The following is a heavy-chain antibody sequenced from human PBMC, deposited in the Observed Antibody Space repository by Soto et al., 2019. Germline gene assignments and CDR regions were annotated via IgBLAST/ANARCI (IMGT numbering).Heavy chain of an antibody. Sequence: PGGSLRLSCAASGFTFSSYWMSWVRQAPGKGLEWVANIKQDGSEKYYMDSVKGRFTISRDNAKNSLYLQMNSLRAEDTAVYYCAAHSSGWYGATFDYWGQGTLVTVSS. D-gene: IGHD6-19*01. CDR2: IKQDGSEK. CDR1: GFTFSSYW. CDR3: AAHSSGWYGATFDY. V-gene: IGHV3-7*01. J-gene: IGHJ4*02.